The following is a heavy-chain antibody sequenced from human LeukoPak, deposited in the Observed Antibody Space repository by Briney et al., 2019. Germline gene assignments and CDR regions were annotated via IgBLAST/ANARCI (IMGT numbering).Heavy chain of an antibody. V-gene: IGHV3-74*01. Sequence: GGSLRLSCAASGFTFSSYWMHWVRQAPGKGLVWVSRINSDGSSTSYADSVKGRFTISRDNAENTLYLQMNSLRAEDTAVYYCARDYSGSYGLDYWGQGTLVTVSS. D-gene: IGHD1-26*01. J-gene: IGHJ4*02. CDR1: GFTFSSYW. CDR2: INSDGSST. CDR3: ARDYSGSYGLDY.